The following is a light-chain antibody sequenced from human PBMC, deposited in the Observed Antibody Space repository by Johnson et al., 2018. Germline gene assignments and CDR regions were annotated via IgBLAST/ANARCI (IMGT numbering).Light chain of an antibody. CDR1: SSNIGNNY. V-gene: IGLV1-51*02. J-gene: IGLJ1*01. CDR3: GTWDSSLSAGKV. CDR2: ENN. Sequence: QSVLTQPPSVSAAPGQKVTISCSGSSSNIGNNYVSWYQQLPGTAPKLLIYENNKRPSGIPDRFSGSKSGTSATLGITGLQTGDEADYYCGTWDSSLSAGKVYGTGPRVT.